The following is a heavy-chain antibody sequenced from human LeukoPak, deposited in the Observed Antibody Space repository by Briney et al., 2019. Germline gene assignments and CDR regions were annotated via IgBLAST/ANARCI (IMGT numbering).Heavy chain of an antibody. D-gene: IGHD3-3*01. CDR2: VYHSGST. Sequence: SETLSLTCAVSGGSISSGGYSWSWIRQPPGKGLEWIGYVYHSGSTYYNPSLKSRVTISVDRSKNQFSLKLSSVTAADTAVYYCARGGSTIHNWFDPWGQGTLVTVSS. CDR3: ARGGSTIHNWFDP. CDR1: GGSISSGGYS. V-gene: IGHV4-30-2*01. J-gene: IGHJ5*02.